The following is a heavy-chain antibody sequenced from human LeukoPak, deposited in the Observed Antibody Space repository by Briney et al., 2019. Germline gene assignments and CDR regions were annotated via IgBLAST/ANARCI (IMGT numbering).Heavy chain of an antibody. V-gene: IGHV1-24*01. D-gene: IGHD3-10*01. J-gene: IGHJ4*02. CDR1: GYTLTELS. CDR3: LFGELLSRGYYFDY. CDR2: FDPEDGET. Sequence: ASVKVSCKVSGYTLTELSMHWVRQAPGKGLEWMGGFDPEDGETIYAQKFQERVTITRDMSTSTAYMELSSLRSEDTAVYYCLFGELLSRGYYFDYWGQGTLVTVSS.